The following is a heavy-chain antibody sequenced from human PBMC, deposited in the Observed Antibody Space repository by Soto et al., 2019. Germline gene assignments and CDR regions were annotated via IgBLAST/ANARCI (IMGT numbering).Heavy chain of an antibody. CDR3: ARGMYDSSGFSNPFDI. CDR2: IYYSGSV. D-gene: IGHD3-22*01. J-gene: IGHJ3*02. V-gene: IGHV4-59*01. Sequence: QVQLQESGPGLVKPSETLSLTCTVSGVSISSSYWSWIRQSPGKEMQWIGYIYYSGSVKYNPSLNSRVPISADMSRTQLSLRVTPVTAADTALYYCARGMYDSSGFSNPFDIWGQGTMVTVSS. CDR1: GVSISSSY.